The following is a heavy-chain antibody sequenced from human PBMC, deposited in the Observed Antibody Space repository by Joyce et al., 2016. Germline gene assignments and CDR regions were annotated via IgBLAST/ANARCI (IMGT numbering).Heavy chain of an antibody. CDR2: ISAYNGNT. CDR1: GYTFSSHG. Sequence: QVQLVQSGAEVKKPGASVKVSCKASGYTFSSHGISWVRQAPGQGLEGMGWISAYNGNTNYAQKVQGRVTMTTDTSTSTAYMELRSLRSDDTAVYYCARGARGYGSGTYFGWFDPWGQGTRVTVSS. V-gene: IGHV1-18*01. J-gene: IGHJ5*02. CDR3: ARGARGYGSGTYFGWFDP. D-gene: IGHD3-10*01.